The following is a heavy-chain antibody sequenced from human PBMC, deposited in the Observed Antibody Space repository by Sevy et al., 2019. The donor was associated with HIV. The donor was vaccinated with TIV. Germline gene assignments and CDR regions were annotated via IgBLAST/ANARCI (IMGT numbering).Heavy chain of an antibody. CDR3: ARLTYGDYSNYFDT. CDR1: GGSISSNSYY. CDR2: IYYSGTT. V-gene: IGHV4-39*01. J-gene: IGHJ5*02. Sequence: SETLSLTCTVSGGSISSNSYYWVWIRQPPGKGLEWIGSIYYSGTTYYNPSLKSRVTISIDTSKTQFSLKLSSVTAADTAIFYCARLTYGDYSNYFDTWGQGSLVTVSS. D-gene: IGHD4-17*01.